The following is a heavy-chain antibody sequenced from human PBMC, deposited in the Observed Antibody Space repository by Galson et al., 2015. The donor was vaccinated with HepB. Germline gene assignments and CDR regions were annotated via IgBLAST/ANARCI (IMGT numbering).Heavy chain of an antibody. J-gene: IGHJ3*02. V-gene: IGHV3-21*01. CDR1: GFTFSSYS. Sequence: SLRLSCAASGFTFSSYSMNWVRQAPGKGLEWVSSISSSSSYIYYADSVKGRFTISRDNAKNSLYLQMNSLRAEDTAVYYCARAEPYSGYDYNAFDIWGQGTMVTVSS. CDR2: ISSSSSYI. CDR3: ARAEPYSGYDYNAFDI. D-gene: IGHD5-12*01.